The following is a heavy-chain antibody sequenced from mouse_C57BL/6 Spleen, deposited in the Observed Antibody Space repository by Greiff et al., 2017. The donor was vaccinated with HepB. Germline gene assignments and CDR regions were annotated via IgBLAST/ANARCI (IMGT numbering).Heavy chain of an antibody. CDR3: ARLDDGYYYLDY. D-gene: IGHD2-3*01. CDR2: IYPRSGNT. CDR1: GYTFTSYG. Sequence: QVQLQQSGAELARPGASVKLSCKASGYTFTSYGISWVKQRTGQGLEWIGEIYPRSGNTYYNEKFKGKATLTADKSSSTAYMELLSLTSEDSAVYFCARLDDGYYYLDYWGQGTTLTVSS. J-gene: IGHJ2*01. V-gene: IGHV1-81*01.